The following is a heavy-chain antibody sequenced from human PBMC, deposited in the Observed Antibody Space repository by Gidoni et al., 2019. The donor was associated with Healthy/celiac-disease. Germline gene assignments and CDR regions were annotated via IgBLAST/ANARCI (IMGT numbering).Heavy chain of an antibody. D-gene: IGHD2-15*01. CDR2: ISYEGSNK. CDR1: GFTFRSYG. Sequence: QVQLVESGGGVVQPGRSLRLSCEASGFTFRSYGMHWVRQAPGKGLEWVAFISYEGSNKYYADSVKGRFTISRDNSKNTLYLQMNSLRAEDTAVYYCAKDLDCSGGSCYSRDYYYYYMDVWGKGTTVTVSS. V-gene: IGHV3-30*18. CDR3: AKDLDCSGGSCYSRDYYYYYMDV. J-gene: IGHJ6*03.